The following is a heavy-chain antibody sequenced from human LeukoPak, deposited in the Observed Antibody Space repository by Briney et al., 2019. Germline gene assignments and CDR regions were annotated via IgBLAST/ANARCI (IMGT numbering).Heavy chain of an antibody. Sequence: GGSLRLSCAASGFTFSSHSMDWFRQAPGKGLGWVSGISDRGTTRYYADSVKGRFTSSRDNSKNTLYLQMNSLRAEDTDVYYCAKGGYCIGGNCYSPTADYWGQGTLVTVSS. J-gene: IGHJ4*02. CDR2: ISDRGTTR. CDR1: GFTFSSHS. CDR3: AKGGYCIGGNCYSPTADY. D-gene: IGHD2-15*01. V-gene: IGHV3-23*01.